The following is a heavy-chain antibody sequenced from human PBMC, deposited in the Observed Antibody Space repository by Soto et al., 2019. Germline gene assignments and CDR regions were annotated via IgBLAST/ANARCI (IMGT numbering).Heavy chain of an antibody. CDR3: TRGRGVEVPLDY. CDR2: ISYDGSNK. Sequence: QVQLVESGGGVVQPGRSLRLSCAASGFTFSSYAMHWVRQAPGKGLEWVAVISYDGSNKYYADSVKGRFTISRDNSKNTQYLQTDSLRAEDTAVYYCTRGRGVEVPLDYWGQGTLVTVSS. V-gene: IGHV3-30-3*01. J-gene: IGHJ4*02. D-gene: IGHD3-10*01. CDR1: GFTFSSYA.